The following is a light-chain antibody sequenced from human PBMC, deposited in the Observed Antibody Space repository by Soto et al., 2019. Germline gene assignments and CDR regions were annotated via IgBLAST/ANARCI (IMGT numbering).Light chain of an antibody. J-gene: IGKJ1*01. CDR2: GAS. V-gene: IGKV3-20*01. Sequence: VVMTQSPATLSLTPGEWATLSCRASQSVGGDVAWYQQKPGQAPRLLIYGASTRATGIPGRFSGSGSGTDFTLTISSLEPEDFSVYYCQQYGSSPTTFGHGTKVDIK. CDR3: QQYGSSPTT. CDR1: QSVGGD.